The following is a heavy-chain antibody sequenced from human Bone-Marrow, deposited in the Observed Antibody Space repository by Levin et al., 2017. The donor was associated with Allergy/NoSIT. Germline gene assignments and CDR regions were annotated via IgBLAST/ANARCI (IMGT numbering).Heavy chain of an antibody. CDR1: GFTVSSNY. D-gene: IGHD3-10*01. J-gene: IGHJ4*02. CDR3: ARGWFGELLSH. Sequence: GGSLRLSCAASGFTVSSNYMSWVRQAPGKGPEWVSVIYSGGSTYYADSVKGRFTISRDNSKITLYLQMNSLRAEDTAVYYCARGWFGELLSHWGQGTLVTVSS. CDR2: IYSGGST. V-gene: IGHV3-53*01.